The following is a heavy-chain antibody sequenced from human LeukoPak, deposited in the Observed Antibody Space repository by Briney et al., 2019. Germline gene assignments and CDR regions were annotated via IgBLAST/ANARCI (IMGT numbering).Heavy chain of an antibody. CDR1: GGSISSYY. Sequence: SETLSLTCTVSGGSISSYYWSWTRQPPGKGLEWIGYIHYSGSTSYNPSLKSRVTISVDTSKNQISLKVRSATAADTAVYYCARTTEDCSSTSCYQXXFDPWGXXTLVTVS. J-gene: IGHJ5*02. CDR2: IHYSGST. D-gene: IGHD2-2*01. CDR3: ARTTEDCSSTSCYQXXFDP. V-gene: IGHV4-59*01.